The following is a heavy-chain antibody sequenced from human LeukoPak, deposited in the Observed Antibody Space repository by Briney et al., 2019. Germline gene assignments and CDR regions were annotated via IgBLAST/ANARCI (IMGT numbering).Heavy chain of an antibody. D-gene: IGHD1-26*01. CDR3: ARRIVGVIDAFDY. J-gene: IGHJ4*02. Sequence: PSETLSLTCTVSGGFISSPVSYWGWIRQPPGKGLEWIATVLRSGATFYSPSLEGRLTISIDTSTNQFSLKMTSMTAADTAVYYCARRIVGVIDAFDYWGQGALVTVSS. V-gene: IGHV4-39*01. CDR2: VLRSGAT. CDR1: GGFISSPVSY.